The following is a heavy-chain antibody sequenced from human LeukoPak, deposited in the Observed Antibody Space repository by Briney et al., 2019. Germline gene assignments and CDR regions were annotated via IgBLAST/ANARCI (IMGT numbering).Heavy chain of an antibody. D-gene: IGHD3-10*01. J-gene: IGHJ4*02. CDR3: ARDPRRFLPAWDY. CDR1: GFTFSDYY. Sequence: PGGSLRLSCAASGFTFSDYYMSWIRQAPGKGLEWVSYISSSGSTIYYADSVKGRFTVSRDNAKNSLYLQMNSLRAEDTAVYYCARDPRRFLPAWDYWGQGTLVTVSS. V-gene: IGHV3-11*04. CDR2: ISSSGSTI.